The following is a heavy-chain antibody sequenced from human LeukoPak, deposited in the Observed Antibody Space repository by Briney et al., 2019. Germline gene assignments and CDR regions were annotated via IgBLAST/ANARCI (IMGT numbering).Heavy chain of an antibody. Sequence: GGSLRLSCAASRFTFSGYWMHWVRQAPGKGLVWVSRINSDGYSITYADSVKGRFTISRDNAKSSLYLQMNSLRAEDTAVYFCARARYLPLPDYWGQGTLVTVSS. CDR3: ARARYLPLPDY. CDR2: INSDGYSI. J-gene: IGHJ4*02. CDR1: RFTFSGYW. V-gene: IGHV3-74*03. D-gene: IGHD1-14*01.